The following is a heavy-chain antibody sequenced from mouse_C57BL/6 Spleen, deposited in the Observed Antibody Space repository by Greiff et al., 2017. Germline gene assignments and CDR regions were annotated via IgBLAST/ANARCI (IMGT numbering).Heavy chain of an antibody. CDR2: ITPSSGYT. D-gene: IGHD1-1*01. CDR3: ARWGGSSPYYFDY. Sequence: LVESGAELAKPGASVKLSCKASGYTFTSYWLHWVKQRPGQGLEWIGYITPSSGYTKYNQKFKDKATLTADKSSSTAYMQLSSLTYEDSAVYYCARWGGSSPYYFDYWGQGTSLTASS. CDR1: GYTFTSYW. J-gene: IGHJ2*02. V-gene: IGHV1-7*01.